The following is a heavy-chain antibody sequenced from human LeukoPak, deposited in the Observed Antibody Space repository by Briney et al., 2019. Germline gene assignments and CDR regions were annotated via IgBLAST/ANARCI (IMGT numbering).Heavy chain of an antibody. CDR2: INTNSGAT. D-gene: IGHD4-23*01. CDR1: GYTFIDYH. V-gene: IGHV1-2*02. Sequence: GASVKVSCKASGYTFIDYHIHCIRQAPGQGLEWMGDINTNSGATRYARSFQGRVALSRDTSVSTAYMELSSLRSDDTAVYYCARGPSHGGFDIWGQGTMVTVSS. J-gene: IGHJ3*02. CDR3: ARGPSHGGFDI.